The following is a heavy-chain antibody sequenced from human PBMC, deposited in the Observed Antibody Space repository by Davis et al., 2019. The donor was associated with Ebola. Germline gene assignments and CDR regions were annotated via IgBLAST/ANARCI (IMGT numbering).Heavy chain of an antibody. CDR3: ARGLGYCSSTSCYPMFYFDY. D-gene: IGHD2-2*01. CDR1: GGSISSGGYY. V-gene: IGHV4-31*03. CDR2: IYYSGST. Sequence: PSETLSLTCTVSGGSISSGGYYWSWIRQHPGKGLEWIGYIYYSGSTYYNPSLKSRVTISMDTSKNQFSLRLSSVTAADTAVYYCARGLGYCSSTSCYPMFYFDYCGQGTLVTVSS. J-gene: IGHJ4*02.